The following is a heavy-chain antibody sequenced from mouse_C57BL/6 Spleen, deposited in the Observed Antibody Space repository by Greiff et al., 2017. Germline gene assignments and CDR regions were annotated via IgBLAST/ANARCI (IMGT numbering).Heavy chain of an antibody. CDR2: IRNKANGYTT. CDR3: ARYKTTVRYFDV. Sequence: EVKVEESGGGLVQPGGSLSLSCAASGFTFTDYYMSWVRQPPGKALEWLGFIRNKANGYTTESSASVKGRFTISRDNSQSILYLQMNALRAEDSATYYCARYKTTVRYFDVWGTGTTVTVSS. J-gene: IGHJ1*03. V-gene: IGHV7-3*01. CDR1: GFTFTDYY. D-gene: IGHD1-1*01.